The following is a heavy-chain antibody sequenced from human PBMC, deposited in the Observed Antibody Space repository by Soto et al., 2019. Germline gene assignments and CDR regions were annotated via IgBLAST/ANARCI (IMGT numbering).Heavy chain of an antibody. CDR2: IYYSGST. CDR3: ARYYCPGTTFQGFDM. D-gene: IGHD2-8*02. CDR1: GGSMSTFF. V-gene: IGHV4-59*08. J-gene: IGHJ3*02. Sequence: PSETLSLTCTVSGGSMSTFFWSWIRQPPGKGLEWIGYIYYSGSTNYNPSLRSRVTISVDTSKNQFSMNMKSVTAADTALYYFARYYCPGTTFQGFDMWGLGTMVTVSS.